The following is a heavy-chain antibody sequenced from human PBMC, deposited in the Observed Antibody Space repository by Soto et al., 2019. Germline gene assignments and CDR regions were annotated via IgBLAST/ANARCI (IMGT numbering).Heavy chain of an antibody. CDR1: GFTFSSYG. J-gene: IGHJ6*02. CDR3: AKEHLNLIVVVITTDGDYYGTDV. Sequence: QVQLVESGGGVVQPGRSPRLSCAASGFTFSSYGMHWVRQAPGKGLEWVAVISYDGSNKYYADSVKGRFTISRDNSKNTLYLQMNSLRSEDTAVYYCAKEHLNLIVVVITTDGDYYGTDVWRQGTTLTVSS. D-gene: IGHD3-22*01. CDR2: ISYDGSNK. V-gene: IGHV3-30*18.